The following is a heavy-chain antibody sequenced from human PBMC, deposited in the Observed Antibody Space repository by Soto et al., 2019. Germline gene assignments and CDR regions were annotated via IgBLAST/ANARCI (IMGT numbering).Heavy chain of an antibody. Sequence: KVSCKASGGTFSSYAISWVRQAPGQGLEWMGGIIPIFGTANYAQKFRGRVTITADESTSTAYMELSSLRSEDTAVYYCARDLGYYDSSGYYRFDPWGQGTLVTVS. CDR3: ARDLGYYDSSGYYRFDP. V-gene: IGHV1-69*01. CDR1: GGTFSSYA. D-gene: IGHD3-22*01. CDR2: IIPIFGTA. J-gene: IGHJ5*02.